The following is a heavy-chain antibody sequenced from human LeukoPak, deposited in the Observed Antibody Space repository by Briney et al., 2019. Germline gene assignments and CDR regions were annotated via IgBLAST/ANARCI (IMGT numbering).Heavy chain of an antibody. CDR3: VRDGSSWSIDY. D-gene: IGHD6-13*01. CDR1: GFTFRNYW. Sequence: GGSLRLSCAASGFTFRNYWMFWVRQAPGKGLVWVSSLNNDGSSTNYADSVKGRFTISRDNAKNTLYLQMNSLRADDTAVYYCVRDGSSWSIDYWGQGALVTVSS. CDR2: LNNDGSST. V-gene: IGHV3-74*01. J-gene: IGHJ4*02.